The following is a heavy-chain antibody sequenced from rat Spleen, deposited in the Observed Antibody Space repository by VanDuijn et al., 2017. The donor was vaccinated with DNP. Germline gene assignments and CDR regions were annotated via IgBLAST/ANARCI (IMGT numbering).Heavy chain of an antibody. CDR2: LQSDGNT. CDR3: ARALATVAPTGAMDA. J-gene: IGHJ4*01. CDR1: GFSLTNYH. D-gene: IGHD1-3*01. Sequence: QVQLKESGPGLVQPSQTLPLTCTVSGFSLTNYHVDWVRQPPGKGLEWMGRLQSDGNTDYNSVLKSRLSISRDTSKSQVFLKMDSVQTEDTAMYFCARALATVAPTGAMDAWGQGTSVTVSS. V-gene: IGHV2-27*01.